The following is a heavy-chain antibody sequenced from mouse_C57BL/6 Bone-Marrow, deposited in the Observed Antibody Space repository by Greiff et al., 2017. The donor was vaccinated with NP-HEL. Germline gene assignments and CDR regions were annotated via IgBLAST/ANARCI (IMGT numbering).Heavy chain of an antibody. CDR2: IYPRSGNT. D-gene: IGHD2-5*01. J-gene: IGHJ2*01. CDR3: ARFPYYSNYGY. CDR1: GYTFTSYG. V-gene: IGHV1-81*01. Sequence: QVQLQQSGAELARPGASVKLSCKASGYTFTSYGISWVKQRTGQGLEWIGEIYPRSGNTYYNEKFKGKATLTADQSSSTAYLELSRLTSEDSAVYFCARFPYYSNYGYWGQGTTLTVSS.